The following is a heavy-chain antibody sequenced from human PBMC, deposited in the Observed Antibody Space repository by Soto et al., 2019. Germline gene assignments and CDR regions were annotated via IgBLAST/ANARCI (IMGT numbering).Heavy chain of an antibody. CDR2: INHSGST. D-gene: IGHD3-10*01. Sequence: SETLSLTCAVYGGSFSCYYWSWIRQPPGKGLEWIGEINHSGSTNYNPSLKSRVTISVDTSKNQFSLKLSSVTAADTAVYYCARPRRSLYGSGHNWFDPWGQGTLVTVSS. CDR3: ARPRRSLYGSGHNWFDP. V-gene: IGHV4-34*01. CDR1: GGSFSCYY. J-gene: IGHJ5*02.